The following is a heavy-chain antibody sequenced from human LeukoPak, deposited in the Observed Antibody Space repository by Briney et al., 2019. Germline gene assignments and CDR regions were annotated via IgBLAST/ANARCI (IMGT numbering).Heavy chain of an antibody. J-gene: IGHJ4*02. CDR2: IYNSGST. V-gene: IGHV4-59*08. D-gene: IGHD3-22*01. CDR3: ARQDYYDSSGYYAYYFDY. CDR1: GGSISSYY. Sequence: SETLSRTCSVSGGSISSYYWSWIRQPPGKGLEWIGYIYNSGSTNYNPSLKSRVTISVDTSKKQFSLKVSSVTAADTAVYYCARQDYYDSSGYYAYYFDYWGQGTLVTVSS.